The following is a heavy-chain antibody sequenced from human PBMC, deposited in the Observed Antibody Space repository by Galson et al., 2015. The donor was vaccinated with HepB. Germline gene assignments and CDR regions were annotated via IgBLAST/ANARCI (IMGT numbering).Heavy chain of an antibody. J-gene: IGHJ4*02. CDR3: ARAGVRGIAADDFDY. V-gene: IGHV6-1*01. CDR2: TYYRSKWYN. D-gene: IGHD6-13*01. CDR1: GDSVSSNSAA. Sequence: AISGDSVSSNSAAWNWIRQSPSRGLEWLGRTYYRSKWYNDYAVSVKSRITINPDTSKNQFSLQLNSVTPEDTAVYYCARAGVRGIAADDFDYWGQGTLVTVSS.